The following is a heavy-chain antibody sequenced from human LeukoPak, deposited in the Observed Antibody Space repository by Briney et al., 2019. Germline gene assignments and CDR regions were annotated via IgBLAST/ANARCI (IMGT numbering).Heavy chain of an antibody. CDR1: GCTISSYW. V-gene: IGHV3-7*01. J-gene: IGHJ6*03. D-gene: IGHD2-15*01. CDR2: IKQAGSEK. CDR3: AKGAKRLGYCSGGTCYSNYDYYYMDV. Sequence: GGSLRLSCAACGCTISSYWMSWVRQAPGKGLEGVANIKQAGSEKYYADSVKGRFTIYRDNSKNTLYLQMNSLRAEDTAVYYCAKGAKRLGYCSGGTCYSNYDYYYMDVWGKGTTVTISS.